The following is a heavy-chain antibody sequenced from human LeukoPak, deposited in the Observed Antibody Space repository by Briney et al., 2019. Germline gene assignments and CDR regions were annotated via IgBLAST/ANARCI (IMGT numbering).Heavy chain of an antibody. D-gene: IGHD3-22*01. CDR2: INHSGST. J-gene: IGHJ4*02. V-gene: IGHV4-38-2*02. CDR3: ARGRVLTYYYDSSGYYDFDY. CDR1: GYSISSGYY. Sequence: KTSETLSLTCTVSGYSISSGYYWGWIRQPPGKGLEWIGEINHSGSTNYNPSLKSRVTISVDTSKNQFSLKLSSVTAADTAVYYCARGRVLTYYYDSSGYYDFDYWGQGTLVTVSS.